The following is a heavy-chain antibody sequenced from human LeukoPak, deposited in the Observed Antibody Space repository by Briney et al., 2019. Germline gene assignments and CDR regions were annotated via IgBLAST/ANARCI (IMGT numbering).Heavy chain of an antibody. CDR1: GFIFRSYS. D-gene: IGHD3-10*02. CDR3: AELGITMIGGV. CDR2: ISTSRSYI. J-gene: IGHJ6*04. Sequence: GGSLRLSCAATGFIFRSYSMNWVRQAPGKGLEWVSSISTSRSYIYYADSVKGRFTISRDNAKNSLYLQMNSLRAEDTAVYYCAELGITMIGGVWGKGTTVTISS. V-gene: IGHV3-21*01.